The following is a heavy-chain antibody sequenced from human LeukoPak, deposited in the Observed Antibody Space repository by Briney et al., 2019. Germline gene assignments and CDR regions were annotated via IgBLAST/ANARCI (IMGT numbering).Heavy chain of an antibody. D-gene: IGHD3-3*01. V-gene: IGHV1-2*02. J-gene: IGHJ6*02. CDR1: GYTFTGYY. CDR2: INPNSGGT. Sequence: ASVKVSCKASGYTFTGYYMHWVRQAPGQGLEWMGWINPNSGGTNYAQKLQGRVTMTTDTSTSTAYMELRSLRSDDTAVYYCARVLDFWSGYYTDYYGMDVWGQGTTVTVSS. CDR3: ARVLDFWSGYYTDYYGMDV.